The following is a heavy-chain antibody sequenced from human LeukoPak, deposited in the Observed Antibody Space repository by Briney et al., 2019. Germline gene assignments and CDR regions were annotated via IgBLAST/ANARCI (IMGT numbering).Heavy chain of an antibody. J-gene: IGHJ4*02. CDR2: INSDGSST. Sequence: GGSLRLSCAASGFTFSSYWMHWVRQAPGKGLVWVSRINSDGSSTSYADSVKGRFTISRDNAKNTLYLQMNSLRAEDTAVYYCARQRAARFHFDYWGQGTLVTVSS. V-gene: IGHV3-74*01. CDR3: ARQRAARFHFDY. CDR1: GFTFSSYW. D-gene: IGHD6-6*01.